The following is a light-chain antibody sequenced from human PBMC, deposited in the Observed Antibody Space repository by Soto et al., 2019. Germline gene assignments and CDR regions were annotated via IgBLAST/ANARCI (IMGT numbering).Light chain of an antibody. V-gene: IGKV1-9*01. CDR1: QGISSY. Sequence: DIQLTQSPSFLSASVGDRVTITCRASQGISSYLAWYQQKPGKAPKLLIYAASTLQSGVPSRFSGSGSGTEFTLTISSLQPEDFATYYCQQRNSYPLTFGLGTRLEIK. J-gene: IGKJ5*01. CDR2: AAS. CDR3: QQRNSYPLT.